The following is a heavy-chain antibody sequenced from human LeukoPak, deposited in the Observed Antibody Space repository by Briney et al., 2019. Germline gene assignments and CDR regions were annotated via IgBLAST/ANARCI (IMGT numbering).Heavy chain of an antibody. CDR2: ISSSGSTI. Sequence: GGSLRLSCAASGFTFSSYEMNWVRQAPGKGLEWVSYISSSGSTIYYADSVKGRFTISRDNAKNSLYLQMNSLRAEDTAVYYCARLRSSNPSLDYWGQGTLVTVSS. D-gene: IGHD4-11*01. J-gene: IGHJ4*02. CDR1: GFTFSSYE. V-gene: IGHV3-48*03. CDR3: ARLRSSNPSLDY.